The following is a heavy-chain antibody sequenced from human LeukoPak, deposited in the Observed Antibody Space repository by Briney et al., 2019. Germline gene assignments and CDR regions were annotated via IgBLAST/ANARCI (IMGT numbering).Heavy chain of an antibody. J-gene: IGHJ4*02. D-gene: IGHD6-13*01. CDR1: GFTFSSYG. CDR2: IRYDGSNK. V-gene: IGHV3-30*02. Sequence: GGSLRLSCAASGFTFSSYGMHWVRQAPGKGLEWVAFIRYDGSNKYYADSVKGRFTISRDNSKNTLYLQMNSLRAEDTAVYYCARDCIAAAGFDYWGQGTLVTVSS. CDR3: ARDCIAAAGFDY.